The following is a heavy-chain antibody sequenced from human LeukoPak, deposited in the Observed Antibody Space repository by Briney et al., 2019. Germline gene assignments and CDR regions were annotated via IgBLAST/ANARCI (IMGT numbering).Heavy chain of an antibody. Sequence: ASVEVSCKASGYTFTSYGISWVRQAPGQGLEWMGWISAYNGNTNYAQKLQGRVTMTTDTSTSTAYMELRSLRSDDTAVYYCAKGGSYYYYYGMDVWGQGTTVTVSS. J-gene: IGHJ6*02. CDR2: ISAYNGNT. CDR3: AKGGSYYYYYGMDV. CDR1: GYTFTSYG. V-gene: IGHV1-18*01. D-gene: IGHD1-26*01.